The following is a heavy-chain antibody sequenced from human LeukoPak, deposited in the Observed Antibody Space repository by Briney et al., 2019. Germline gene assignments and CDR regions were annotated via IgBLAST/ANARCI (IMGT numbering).Heavy chain of an antibody. CDR3: ASFAAGTHDY. D-gene: IGHD6-13*01. CDR2: IYYSGST. CDR1: GGSISSYY. J-gene: IGHJ4*02. Sequence: SETLSLTCTVSGGSISSYYWSWIRQPPGKGLEWIGYIYYSGSTNYNPSLKSRVTISVDTSKNQFSLKLSSVTAADTAVYYCASFAAGTHDYWGQGTLVTVSS. V-gene: IGHV4-59*08.